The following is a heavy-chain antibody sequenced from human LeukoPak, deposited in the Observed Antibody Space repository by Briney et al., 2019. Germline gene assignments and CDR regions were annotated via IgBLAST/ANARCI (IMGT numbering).Heavy chain of an antibody. V-gene: IGHV4-61*01. D-gene: IGHD2-2*01. CDR1: GGSVSSDSYY. Sequence: PPETLSLTCTVSGGSVSSDSYYWSWIRQPPGKGLEWIGYIYYSGSTNYNPSLKSRVTISVDTSKNQFSLKLSSVTAADTAVYYCARGARYCSSTSCYAPALHSYYGMDVWGQGTTVTVSS. CDR3: ARGARYCSSTSCYAPALHSYYGMDV. CDR2: IYYSGST. J-gene: IGHJ6*02.